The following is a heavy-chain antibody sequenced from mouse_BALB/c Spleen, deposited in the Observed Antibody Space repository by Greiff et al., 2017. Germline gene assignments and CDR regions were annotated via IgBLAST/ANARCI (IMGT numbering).Heavy chain of an antibody. Sequence: DVMLVESGGGLVKPGGSLKLSCAASGFTFSSYAMSWVRQTPEKRLEWVASISSGGSTYYPDSVKGRFTISRDNARNILYLQMSSLRSGDTAMYYCARAARYDSYAMDYWGQGTSVTVSS. CDR3: ARAARYDSYAMDY. CDR1: GFTFSSYA. V-gene: IGHV5-6-5*01. J-gene: IGHJ4*01. D-gene: IGHD2-14*01. CDR2: ISSGGST.